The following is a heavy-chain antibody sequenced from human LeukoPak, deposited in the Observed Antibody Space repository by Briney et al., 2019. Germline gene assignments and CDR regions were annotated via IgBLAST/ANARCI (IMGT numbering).Heavy chain of an antibody. CDR2: INPSGDNT. D-gene: IGHD1-7*01. CDR1: GYTFTHNF. Sequence: ASVKVSCKASGYTFTHNFMHWVRQAPGQGLEWMGIINPSGDNTWYAQKFQGRVTMTRDMATSTDYMEVNSLRSEDTAVYYCARDPGRNWNYAFDYWGQGTLVTVSS. CDR3: ARDPGRNWNYAFDY. J-gene: IGHJ4*02. V-gene: IGHV1-46*01.